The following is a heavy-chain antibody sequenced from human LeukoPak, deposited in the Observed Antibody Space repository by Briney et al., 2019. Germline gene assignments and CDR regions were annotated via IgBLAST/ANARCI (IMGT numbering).Heavy chain of an antibody. CDR3: ARDHGYNWNSRSHYF. Sequence: GASVKVSCKASGGTFNTYGISWVRQAPGQGLEWMGGFIPLFGTAKYAQKFQGRVTITADESTSTVYMDLSRLRSEDTAVYYCARDHGYNWNSRSHYFWGQGTLVTVSS. D-gene: IGHD1-7*01. J-gene: IGHJ4*02. CDR1: GGTFNTYG. V-gene: IGHV1-69*13. CDR2: FIPLFGTA.